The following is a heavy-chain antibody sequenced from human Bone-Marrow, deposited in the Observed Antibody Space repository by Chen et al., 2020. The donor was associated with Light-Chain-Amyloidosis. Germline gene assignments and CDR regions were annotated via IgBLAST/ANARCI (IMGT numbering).Heavy chain of an antibody. CDR3: ARRRDGYNFDY. CDR2: IYPDDSDA. CDR1: GYTFPNYW. Sequence: DVKLEQSETEERKPGESPKISCKGTGYTFPNYWIGRVRQMPGKGLEWMGVIYPDDSDARYSPSFGGQVTISDDKSITTAYLQWRSLKASDTAMYYCARRRDGYNFDYWGQGTLVTVSS. V-gene: IGHV5-51*01. J-gene: IGHJ4*02. D-gene: IGHD5-12*01.